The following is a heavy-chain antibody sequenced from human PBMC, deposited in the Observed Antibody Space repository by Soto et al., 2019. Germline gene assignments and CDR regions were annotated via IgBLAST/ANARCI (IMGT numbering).Heavy chain of an antibody. CDR1: GGSFSGYY. CDR2: INHSGST. CDR3: ARGRGDGYNQRWYFDL. V-gene: IGHV4-34*01. J-gene: IGHJ2*01. Sequence: QVHLQQWGAGLLKPSETLSLTCAVYGGSFSGYYWSWIRQPPGKALEWIGEINHSGSTNYNPSLKSRVSISVGTSNNQFSLKLSSVTAADTAVYYCARGRGDGYNQRWYFDLWGRGTLVTVSS. D-gene: IGHD3-10*01.